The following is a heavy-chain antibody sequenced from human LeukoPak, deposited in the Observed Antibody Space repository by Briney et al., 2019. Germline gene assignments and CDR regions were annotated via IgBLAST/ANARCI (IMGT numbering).Heavy chain of an antibody. D-gene: IGHD2-15*01. V-gene: IGHV4-39*01. CDR3: ARGLSSNIVVVVAATPRWFDP. J-gene: IGHJ5*02. CDR2: IYYSGSS. CDR1: GASISSGRNY. Sequence: SETLSLTCNVSGASISSGRNYWGWIRQSPGKGLEWIASIYYSGSSSYNPSLQSRVSISVDTSKNQFSLKLSSMTAADTAVYYCARGLSSNIVVVVAATPRWFDPWGQGTLVTVSS.